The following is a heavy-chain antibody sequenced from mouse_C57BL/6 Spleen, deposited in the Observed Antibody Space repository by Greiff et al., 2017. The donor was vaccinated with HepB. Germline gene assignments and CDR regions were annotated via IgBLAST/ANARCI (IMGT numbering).Heavy chain of an antibody. CDR1: GYTFTDYY. D-gene: IGHD1-1*01. Sequence: VQLQQSGPELVKPGASVKISCKASGYTFTDYYMNWVKQSHGKSLEWIGDINPNNGGTSYNQKFKGKATLTVDKSSSTAYMELRSLTSEDSAVYYCARSGGSNPFAYWGQGTLVTVSA. V-gene: IGHV1-26*01. CDR3: ARSGGSNPFAY. J-gene: IGHJ3*01. CDR2: INPNNGGT.